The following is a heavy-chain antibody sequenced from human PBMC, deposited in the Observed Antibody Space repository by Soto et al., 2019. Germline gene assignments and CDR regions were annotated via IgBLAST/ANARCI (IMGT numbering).Heavy chain of an antibody. Sequence: HPGGALRLSCAASGFTFRAYCMHWVRQAPGKGLEWLAVISNNGITKYYADSVKGRFTISRDNSRETLFLQMNSLRSEDTAIYYCAKVIRADSTSSNFYYYSGLDVWGQGTTVTVSS. D-gene: IGHD6-6*01. CDR2: ISNNGITK. CDR1: GFTFRAYC. J-gene: IGHJ6*02. CDR3: AKVIRADSTSSNFYYYSGLDV. V-gene: IGHV3-30*18.